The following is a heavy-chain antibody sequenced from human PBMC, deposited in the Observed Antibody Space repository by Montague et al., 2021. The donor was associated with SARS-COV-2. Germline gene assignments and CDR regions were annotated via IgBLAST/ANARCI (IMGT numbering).Heavy chain of an antibody. D-gene: IGHD3-10*01. CDR3: VRGAEEAHFAMDV. Sequence: SETLSLTCIVSGGFISDSYYWAWIRQAPGKGLEWLGSLYRSGSVYSNPSLKSRVSISVDKSKNHFSLRLTSATAAETAVYYCVRGAEEAHFAMDVWGQGTTVTV. J-gene: IGHJ6*02. V-gene: IGHV4-39*02. CDR1: GGFISDSYY. CDR2: LYRSGSV.